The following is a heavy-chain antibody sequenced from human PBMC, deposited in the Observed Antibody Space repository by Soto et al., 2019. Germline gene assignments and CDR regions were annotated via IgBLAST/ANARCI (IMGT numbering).Heavy chain of an antibody. CDR1: GYTFTSYG. J-gene: IGHJ6*02. Sequence: ASVEVSCKASGYTFTSYGMSWVRQAPGQGLEWMGWISAYNGNTNYAQKLQGRVTMTTDTSTSTAYMELRSLRSDDTAVYYCAREIAARYYYYYGMDVWGQGTTVTVSS. V-gene: IGHV1-18*04. CDR3: AREIAARYYYYYGMDV. D-gene: IGHD6-6*01. CDR2: ISAYNGNT.